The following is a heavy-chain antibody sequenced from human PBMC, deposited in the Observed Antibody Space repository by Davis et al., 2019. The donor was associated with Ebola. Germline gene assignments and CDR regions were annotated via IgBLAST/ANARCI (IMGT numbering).Heavy chain of an antibody. CDR2: ISYDGSNK. CDR3: AKGERELRY. D-gene: IGHD1-26*01. J-gene: IGHJ4*02. V-gene: IGHV3-30*18. Sequence: GGSLRLSCASGFTFSSYGMHWVRQAPGKGLEWVAVISYDGSNKYYADSVKGRFTISRDNSKNTLYLQMNSLRAEDTAVYYCAKGERELRYWGQGTLVTVSS. CDR1: GFTFSSYG.